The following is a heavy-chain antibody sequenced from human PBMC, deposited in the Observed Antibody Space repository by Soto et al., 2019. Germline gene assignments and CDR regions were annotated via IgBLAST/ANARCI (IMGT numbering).Heavy chain of an antibody. Sequence: EVQLVKSGGGLVQPGGSLRLSCAASGFTFSHYWMYWVRQAPGKGLVWVSRINSDGSVSSYADSVKGRLTISRDNVKNTLYLQMNSLRAEDTAVYYCARGDCVGGTCYSLAGSFYYYMDVWGTGTTVTVFS. J-gene: IGHJ6*03. D-gene: IGHD2-15*01. CDR2: INSDGSVS. CDR1: GFTFSHYW. V-gene: IGHV3-74*01. CDR3: ARGDCVGGTCYSLAGSFYYYMDV.